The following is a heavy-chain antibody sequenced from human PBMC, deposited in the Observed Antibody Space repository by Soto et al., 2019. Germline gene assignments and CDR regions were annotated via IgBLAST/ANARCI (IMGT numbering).Heavy chain of an antibody. V-gene: IGHV4-61*01. CDR3: ARDFAYFDS. CDR2: VYHTGRT. J-gene: IGHJ4*02. CDR1: GGSFQSGSCS. Sequence: HSETLSLSCTVSGGSFQSGSCSLSWIRQPPGKGLEWIGYVYHTGRTSYNPSLKSRVSISMDTSKNQFSLNLDSVTAADTAVYFCARDFAYFDSWGQGTLVTVSS. D-gene: IGHD3-3*01.